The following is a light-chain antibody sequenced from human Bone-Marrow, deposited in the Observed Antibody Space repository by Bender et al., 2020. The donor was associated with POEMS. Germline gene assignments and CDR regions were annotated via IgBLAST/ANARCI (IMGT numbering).Light chain of an antibody. V-gene: IGLV1-44*01. CDR2: SSH. Sequence: QSVLTQPPSASGTPGQRVTISCSGGSSNIGAHAVNWYQHLPGTAPKLLIYSSHRRPSEVPDRFSGSRSGTSASLAMSGVQSEDEAAYYCAVWEDSLKGWVFGGGTKLTVL. CDR1: SSNIGAHA. CDR3: AVWEDSLKGWV. J-gene: IGLJ3*02.